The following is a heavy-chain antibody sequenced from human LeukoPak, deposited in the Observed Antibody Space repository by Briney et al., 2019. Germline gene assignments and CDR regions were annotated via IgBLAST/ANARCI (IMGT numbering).Heavy chain of an antibody. Sequence: RTGGSLRLSCAASGFTFSSYAMHWVRQAPGKGLEWVAVISYDGSNKYYADSVKGRFTISRDNSKNTLYLQMNSLRAEDTAVYYCARWGSSGYYWSSQGYWGQGTLVTVSS. V-gene: IGHV3-30-3*01. D-gene: IGHD3-22*01. CDR1: GFTFSSYA. J-gene: IGHJ4*02. CDR3: ARWGSSGYYWSSQGY. CDR2: ISYDGSNK.